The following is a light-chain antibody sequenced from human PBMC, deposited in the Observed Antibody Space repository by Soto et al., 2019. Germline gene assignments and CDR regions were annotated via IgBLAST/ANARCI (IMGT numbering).Light chain of an antibody. Sequence: QSALTQPPSASGSPGQSVTISCTGTSSDVGAYKYVSWYQQYPGKARKLMIYEVTKRPSGVPDRFSGSKSGNTASLTVSGLQAKDEADYYCTSYVGNDIWVFGGGTKLTVL. V-gene: IGLV2-8*01. CDR3: TSYVGNDIWV. CDR2: EVT. CDR1: SSDVGAYKY. J-gene: IGLJ3*02.